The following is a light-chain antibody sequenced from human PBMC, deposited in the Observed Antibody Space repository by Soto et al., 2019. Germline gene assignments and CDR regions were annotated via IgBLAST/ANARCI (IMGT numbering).Light chain of an antibody. V-gene: IGLV2-14*01. CDR3: SSYTSNSTPYV. J-gene: IGLJ1*01. Sequence: QSVLTQPASVSGSPGQSITISCTGTSSDVGGYNYVSWYQQHPDKAPKLMIYEVSNRPSGVSNRFSGSKSGNTASLTISGLQAEDEADYYCSSYTSNSTPYVFGTGTKLTVL. CDR2: EVS. CDR1: SSDVGGYNY.